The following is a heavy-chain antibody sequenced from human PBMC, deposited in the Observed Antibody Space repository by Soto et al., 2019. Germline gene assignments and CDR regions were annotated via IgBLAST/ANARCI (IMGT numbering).Heavy chain of an antibody. CDR1: GFTFSSYG. CDR3: AKALGELSPESYDY. Sequence: QVQLVESGGGVVQPGTSLRLSCAASGFTFSSYGMHWVRQAPGKGLEWVAIVSYDGSNKFYGDSVKGRFTISRDDSSNTVYLQMKGLRPEDTAVYYCAKALGELSPESYDYWGQGTLVTVSS. D-gene: IGHD3-16*02. CDR2: VSYDGSNK. V-gene: IGHV3-30*18. J-gene: IGHJ4*02.